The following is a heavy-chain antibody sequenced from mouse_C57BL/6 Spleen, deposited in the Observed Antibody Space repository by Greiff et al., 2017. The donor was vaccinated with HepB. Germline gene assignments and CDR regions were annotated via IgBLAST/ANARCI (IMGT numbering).Heavy chain of an antibody. D-gene: IGHD1-1*01. CDR2: IYPGDGDT. CDR3: ARLKITTVAPFDY. J-gene: IGHJ2*01. CDR1: GYAFSSYW. Sequence: QVQLQQSGAELVKPGASVKISCKASGYAFSSYWMNWVKQRPGKGLEWIGQIYPGDGDTNYNGKFKGKATLTADKSSSTAYMQLSSLTSEDSAVYFCARLKITTVAPFDYWGHGTTLTVSS. V-gene: IGHV1-80*01.